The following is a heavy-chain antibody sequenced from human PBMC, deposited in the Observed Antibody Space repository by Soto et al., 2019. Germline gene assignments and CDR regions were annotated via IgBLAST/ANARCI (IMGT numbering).Heavy chain of an antibody. D-gene: IGHD2-15*01. CDR2: ISYDGSNK. J-gene: IGHJ4*02. Sequence: PGGSLRLSCAASGFTFSSYGMHWVRQAPGKGLEWVAVISYDGSNKYYADSVKGRFTISRDNSKNTLYLQMNSLRAEDTAVYYCAKDYGISCSGGSCSPHLSDYWGPGTLVTVSS. CDR3: AKDYGISCSGGSCSPHLSDY. CDR1: GFTFSSYG. V-gene: IGHV3-30*18.